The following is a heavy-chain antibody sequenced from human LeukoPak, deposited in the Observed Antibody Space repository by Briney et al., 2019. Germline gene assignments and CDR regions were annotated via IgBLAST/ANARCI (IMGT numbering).Heavy chain of an antibody. CDR1: GASINKDY. V-gene: IGHV4-4*07. CDR3: VRDEYRDV. CDR2: IHPSGIT. J-gene: IGHJ6*04. D-gene: IGHD2-2*02. Sequence: SETSSHTCTVSGASINKDYWCWIRQPAGKGLEWIGRIHPSGITHYNPSLKGRVTMSIDASKNQFSLKLTSVTAADTAVYYCVRDEYRDVWGKGTTVTVSS.